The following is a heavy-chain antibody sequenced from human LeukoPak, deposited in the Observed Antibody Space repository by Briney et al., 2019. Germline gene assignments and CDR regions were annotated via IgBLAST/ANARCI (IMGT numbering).Heavy chain of an antibody. Sequence: SETLSLTCTVSGGSISSSSYYWSWIRQPPGKGLEWIGYIYYSGSTNYNPSLKSRVTISVDTSKNQFSLKLSSVTAADTAVYYCARGIVGATQWGQGTLVTVSS. J-gene: IGHJ4*02. CDR2: IYYSGST. D-gene: IGHD1-26*01. V-gene: IGHV4-61*01. CDR3: ARGIVGATQ. CDR1: GGSISSSSYY.